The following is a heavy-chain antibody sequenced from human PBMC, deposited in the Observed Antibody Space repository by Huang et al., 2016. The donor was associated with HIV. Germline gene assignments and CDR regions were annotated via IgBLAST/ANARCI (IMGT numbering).Heavy chain of an antibody. CDR2: LNPNRGDT. CDR3: GRGGCMSMVGGLSDFGP. D-gene: IGHD3-10*01. V-gene: IGHV1-2*02. J-gene: IGHJ5*02. Sequence: VRQAPGQGLEGMGWLNPNRGDTNYAQKVQGRVTMTRDTSISTGSMYMRSLKSADMAVYFCGRGGCMSMVGGLSDFGPWGQGALVIVSS.